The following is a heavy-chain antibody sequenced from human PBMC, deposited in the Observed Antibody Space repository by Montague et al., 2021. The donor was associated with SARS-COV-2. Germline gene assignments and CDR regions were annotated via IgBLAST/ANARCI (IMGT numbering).Heavy chain of an antibody. V-gene: IGHV4-59*01. CDR1: GGSISGYY. D-gene: IGHD2-8*01. J-gene: IGHJ6*02. CDR2: IYYSGST. Sequence: SETLSLTCTVSGGSISGYYWSWIRQPPGKGLEWIGYIYYSGSTKYNPFLESRVTVSVDTSKNQVSLKLSSVTAADTAVYYCARVLRSCTNGVCRPYYYYAMDVGGQGTTVTVSS. CDR3: ARVLRSCTNGVCRPYYYYAMDV.